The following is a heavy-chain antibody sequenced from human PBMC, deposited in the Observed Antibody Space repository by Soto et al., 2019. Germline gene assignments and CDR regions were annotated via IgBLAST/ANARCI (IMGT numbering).Heavy chain of an antibody. Sequence: QVQLVESGGGVVQPGGSLRLSCEASGFIFNNHVMHWVRQAPGQGPEWVALIWYDGSNKYYGDSVEGRVSISRDNSKNTLYLDVHSLRVEDTAIYYCARGETYFDLSTGYTNRDPNWFDPWGQGTQVTVSS. CDR3: ARGETYFDLSTGYTNRDPNWFDP. CDR2: IWYDGSNK. CDR1: GFIFNNHV. J-gene: IGHJ5*02. V-gene: IGHV3-33*01. D-gene: IGHD3-9*01.